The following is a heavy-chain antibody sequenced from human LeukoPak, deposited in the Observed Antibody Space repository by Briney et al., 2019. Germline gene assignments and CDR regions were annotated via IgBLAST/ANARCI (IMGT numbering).Heavy chain of an antibody. D-gene: IGHD4-11*01. CDR1: GGTFSSYA. Sequence: EASVKGSCKASGGTFSSYAISWVRQAPGQGLEWMGGIIPIFGTANYAQKFQGRVTITADESTSTAYMELSSLRSEDTAVYYCARDYSNPYAWFDPWGQGTLVTVSS. CDR3: ARDYSNPYAWFDP. CDR2: IIPIFGTA. J-gene: IGHJ5*02. V-gene: IGHV1-69*13.